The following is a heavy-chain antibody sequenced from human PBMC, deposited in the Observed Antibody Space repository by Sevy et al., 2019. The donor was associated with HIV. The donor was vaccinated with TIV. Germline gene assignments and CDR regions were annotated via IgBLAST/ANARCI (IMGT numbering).Heavy chain of an antibody. V-gene: IGHV4-34*01. CDR3: ARDLRIYYYYYGMDV. J-gene: IGHJ6*02. CDR2: INHSGST. Sequence: SETLSLTCAVYGGSFSGYYWSWIRQPPGKGLEWIGEINHSGSTNYNPSLKSRVTISVDTSKNQFSLKRSSVTAADTAVYYCARDLRIYYYYYGMDVWGQGTTVTVSS. CDR1: GGSFSGYY.